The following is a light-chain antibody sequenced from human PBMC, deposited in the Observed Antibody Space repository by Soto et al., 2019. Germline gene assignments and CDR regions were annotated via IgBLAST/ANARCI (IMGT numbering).Light chain of an antibody. CDR2: DVS. CDR1: SSDVGGYNY. CDR3: SSYTSSSPSHVV. J-gene: IGLJ2*01. V-gene: IGLV2-14*01. Sequence: QSVLTQPASVSGSPGQSITISCTGTSSDVGGYNYVSWYQQHPGKAPKLMIYDVSNRPSGVSNRFSGSKSGNTASLTISGLQAEDEADYYCSSYTSSSPSHVVFGGGTKVTVL.